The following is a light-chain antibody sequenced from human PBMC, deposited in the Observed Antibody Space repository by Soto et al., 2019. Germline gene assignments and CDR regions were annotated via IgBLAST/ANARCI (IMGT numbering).Light chain of an antibody. CDR2: DAS. CDR1: QTIHSI. CDR3: QQFHSFPLT. V-gene: IGKV1-5*01. Sequence: DIHMTQSPSTLSASVGDRVTITGRASQTIHSILAWYQQKAGKAPKLLIYDASNFESGVPSRFSGSGSVTEFTLTVSSLPPDDFATFYCQQFHSFPLTFGQGTNVEI. J-gene: IGKJ1*01.